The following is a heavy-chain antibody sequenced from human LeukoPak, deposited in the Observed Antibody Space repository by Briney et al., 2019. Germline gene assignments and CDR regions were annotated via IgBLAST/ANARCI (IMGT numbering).Heavy chain of an antibody. CDR1: GGSVSSSTYY. CDR2: IYYSGST. V-gene: IGHV4-39*01. CDR3: ARRRRSNSSHDY. Sequence: PSETLSLTCTVSGGSVSSSTYYWDWIRQPPGKGLEWIGTIYYSGSTYYNPPLKSRVTISVDTSKNQFSLRLSSVTAADTAVYYCARRRRSNSSHDYWGQGTLVTVSS. D-gene: IGHD6-6*01. J-gene: IGHJ4*02.